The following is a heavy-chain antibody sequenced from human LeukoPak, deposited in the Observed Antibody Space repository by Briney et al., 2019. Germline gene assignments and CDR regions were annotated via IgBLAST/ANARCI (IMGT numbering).Heavy chain of an antibody. CDR1: GFTFSSYA. V-gene: IGHV3-23*01. CDR2: ISGSGGST. CDR3: ANWRSYYGFDY. J-gene: IGHJ4*02. D-gene: IGHD3-3*01. Sequence: GGSLRLSCAASGFTFSSYAMSWVRQAPGKGLEWVSAISGSGGSTYYADSVKGRFTISRDTSKNTLYLQMNSLRAEDTAVYYCANWRSYYGFDYWGQGTLVTVSS.